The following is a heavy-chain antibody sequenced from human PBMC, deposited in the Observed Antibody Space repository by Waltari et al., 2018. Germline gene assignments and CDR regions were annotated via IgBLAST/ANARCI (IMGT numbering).Heavy chain of an antibody. Sequence: QLQLVESGGGVVPPGGSLRLSCAGSGFRFSDYALHWFRQSPGRGLEWVAVKSYDGTQKYFADSVRCRFTISRDNSKNIFYLQMDSLRNDDTGVYYCTRDEGFYYYYGLDVWGQGTTVNVSS. V-gene: IGHV3-30-3*01. CDR3: TRDEGFYYYYGLDV. CDR2: KSYDGTQK. CDR1: GFRFSDYA. J-gene: IGHJ6*02.